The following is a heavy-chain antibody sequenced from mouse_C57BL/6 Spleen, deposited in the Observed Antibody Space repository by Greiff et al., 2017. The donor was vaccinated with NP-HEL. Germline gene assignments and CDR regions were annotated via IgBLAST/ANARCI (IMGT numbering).Heavy chain of an antibody. CDR2: IYPRSGNT. CDR1: GYTFTSYG. Sequence: VQLQQSGAELARPGASVKLSCKASGYTFTSYGISWVKQRTGQGLEWIGEIYPRSGNTYYNEKFKGKATLTADKSSSTAYMELRSLTSEGSAVYVCATTAQANYYAMGYWGQGTSGTVSS. V-gene: IGHV1-81*01. J-gene: IGHJ4*01. CDR3: ATTAQANYYAMGY. D-gene: IGHD3-2*02.